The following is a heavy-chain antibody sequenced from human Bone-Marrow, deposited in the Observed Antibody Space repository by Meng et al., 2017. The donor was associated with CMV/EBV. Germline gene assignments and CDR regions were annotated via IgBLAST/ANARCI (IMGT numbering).Heavy chain of an antibody. V-gene: IGHV5-51*01. Sequence: GESLKISCKASGYSFNNFWIAWVRQMPGKGLEWMGMIYPGDSNIKYRPSFQGQVTISADKSISTAYLQWSSLKASDTAMYYCARGRGYCISNNCYDFDYWGQGTLVTVSS. CDR1: GYSFNNFW. CDR2: IYPGDSNI. D-gene: IGHD2-2*01. J-gene: IGHJ4*02. CDR3: ARGRGYCISNNCYDFDY.